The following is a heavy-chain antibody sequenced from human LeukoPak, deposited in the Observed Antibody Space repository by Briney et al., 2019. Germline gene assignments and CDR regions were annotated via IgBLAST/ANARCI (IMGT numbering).Heavy chain of an antibody. Sequence: SVKVSCKASGGSFSSYVFSWVRKAPGQGLEWTGGIIPMFGTANYAQKFQGRVTITTDESTSTAYMEVSSLKSEDTAVYYCARGDYAGNIARDWGQGTLVTVSS. CDR3: ARGDYAGNIARD. J-gene: IGHJ4*02. CDR1: GGSFSSYV. D-gene: IGHD4-23*01. CDR2: IIPMFGTA. V-gene: IGHV1-69*05.